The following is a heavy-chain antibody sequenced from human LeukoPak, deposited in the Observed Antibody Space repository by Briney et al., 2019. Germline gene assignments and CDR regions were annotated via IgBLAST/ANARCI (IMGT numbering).Heavy chain of an antibody. V-gene: IGHV4-38-2*01. J-gene: IGHJ1*01. CDR1: GYSISSGYY. Sequence: SETLSLTCAVSGYSISSGYYWGWIRQPPGKGLEWIGSIYHSGSTYYNPSLKSRVTISVDTSKKQFSLKLSSVTAADTAVCWCYAMMTTAKLSQHWGQGTLVTVSS. CDR3: YAMMTTAKLSQH. D-gene: IGHD4-11*01. CDR2: IYHSGST.